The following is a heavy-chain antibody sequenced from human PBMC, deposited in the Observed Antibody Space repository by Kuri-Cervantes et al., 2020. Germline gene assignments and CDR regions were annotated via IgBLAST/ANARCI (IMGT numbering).Heavy chain of an antibody. D-gene: IGHD3-10*01. J-gene: IGHJ4*02. Sequence: GGSLRLSCAASGFTFSSYAMSWVRQAPGKGLEWVSAISGRGGSTYYADSVKGRFTISRDNSKNTLYLEMNSLRAEDTGVYYCARGVSFDLWGQGTLVTVSS. CDR1: GFTFSSYA. CDR2: ISGRGGST. CDR3: ARGVSFDL. V-gene: IGHV3-23*01.